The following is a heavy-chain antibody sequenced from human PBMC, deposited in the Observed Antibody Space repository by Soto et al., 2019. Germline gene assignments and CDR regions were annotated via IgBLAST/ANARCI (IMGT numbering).Heavy chain of an antibody. D-gene: IGHD3-3*01. CDR2: ISAYNGNT. Sequence: ASVNVSCKASGYTFTIYGISWVLQAPGQGLEWMGWISAYNGNTNYAQKLQGRVTMTTDTSTSTAYMELRSLRSDDTAVYYCARAALRFLEWFGQYYYYYMDVWGKGTTVTVSS. CDR1: GYTFTIYG. J-gene: IGHJ6*03. CDR3: ARAALRFLEWFGQYYYYYMDV. V-gene: IGHV1-18*01.